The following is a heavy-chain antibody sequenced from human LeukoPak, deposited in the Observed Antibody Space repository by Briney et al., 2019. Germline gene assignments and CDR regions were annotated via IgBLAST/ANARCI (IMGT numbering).Heavy chain of an antibody. CDR1: GFTFSNYN. CDR2: ITSSGTYT. D-gene: IGHD3-10*01. V-gene: IGHV3-21*01. CDR3: ARDTHYGSGSYVY. Sequence: GGSLRLSCADSGFTFSNYNMNWVRQAPGKAMEWVSSITSSGTYTFYADSVKGRFTISRDNAKNSLYLQMDSLGPEDTAVYYCARDTHYGSGSYVYWGQGTLVTVSS. J-gene: IGHJ4*02.